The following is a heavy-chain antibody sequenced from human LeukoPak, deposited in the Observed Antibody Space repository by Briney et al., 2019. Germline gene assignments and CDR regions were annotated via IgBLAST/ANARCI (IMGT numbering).Heavy chain of an antibody. J-gene: IGHJ4*02. Sequence: GGSLRLSSAPSAFTLNNAWTSWVRQAQGKGLEWVGRIRSKTAGGTTGYAAAVKARFAISRYDSKNTLYRQMNSMKTEDTAVYYCTTGAADILTGYYTGSNYYFDYWGQGALVTVSS. CDR1: AFTLNNAW. CDR3: TTGAADILTGYYTGSNYYFDY. V-gene: IGHV3-15*01. CDR2: IRSKTAGGTT. D-gene: IGHD3-9*01.